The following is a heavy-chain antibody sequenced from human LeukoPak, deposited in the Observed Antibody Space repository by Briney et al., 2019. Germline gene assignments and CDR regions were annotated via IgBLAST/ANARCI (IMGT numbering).Heavy chain of an antibody. Sequence: GGSLRLSCAASGFTFSSYGMHWVRQAPGKGLEWVSSISSSSTYIYYADSVKGRFTISRDNAKNSLYLQMTSLRAEDTAVYYCAREGQLGHFDYWGQGTLVTVSS. CDR1: GFTFSSYG. D-gene: IGHD7-27*01. J-gene: IGHJ4*02. CDR2: ISSSSTYI. CDR3: AREGQLGHFDY. V-gene: IGHV3-21*01.